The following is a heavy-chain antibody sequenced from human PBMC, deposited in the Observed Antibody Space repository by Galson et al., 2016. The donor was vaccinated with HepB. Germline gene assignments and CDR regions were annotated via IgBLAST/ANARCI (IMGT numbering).Heavy chain of an antibody. D-gene: IGHD5-24*01. CDR2: IIPIFGTA. J-gene: IGHJ4*02. V-gene: IGHV1-69*06. Sequence: SVKVSCKASGGTFSNYVISWVRQAPGQGLEWMGGIIPIFGTANNAQKFQGRVTITADKFTSTAYMELSSLRSEDTAVYYCARLDAYNYPYYFDYWGRGTLVTVS. CDR3: ARLDAYNYPYYFDY. CDR1: GGTFSNYV.